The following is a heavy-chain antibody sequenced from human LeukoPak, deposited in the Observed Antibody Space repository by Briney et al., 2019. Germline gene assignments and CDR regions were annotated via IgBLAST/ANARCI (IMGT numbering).Heavy chain of an antibody. J-gene: IGHJ6*03. CDR2: INPNSGGT. V-gene: IGHV1-2*06. CDR3: ARDRGYSTPPYYYYFMDV. CDR1: GYTFTGYY. Sequence: ASVKVSCKASGYTFTGYYMHCVRQAPGQGLEWMGQINPNSGGTHYAQKFQGRVTMTRDTSISTAYIELSRLRSDDTAVYYCARDRGYSTPPYYYYFMDVWGKGTTVTVSS. D-gene: IGHD3-22*01.